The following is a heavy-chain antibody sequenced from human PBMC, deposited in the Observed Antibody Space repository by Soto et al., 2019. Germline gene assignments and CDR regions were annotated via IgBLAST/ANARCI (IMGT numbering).Heavy chain of an antibody. D-gene: IGHD6-19*01. J-gene: IGHJ4*02. CDR3: ARDADSSGWYSNFDY. V-gene: IGHV3-74*01. CDR1: GFRFVDFG. CDR2: INSDGSST. Sequence: GGSLRLSCEVSGFRFVDFGMHWFRQATGKGLVWVSRINSDGSSTSYADSVKGRFTISRDNAKNTLYLQMNSLRAEDTAVYYCARDADSSGWYSNFDYWGQGTLVTVSS.